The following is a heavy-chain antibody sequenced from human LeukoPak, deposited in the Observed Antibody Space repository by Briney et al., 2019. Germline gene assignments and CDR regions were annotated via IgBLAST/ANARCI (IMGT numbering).Heavy chain of an antibody. CDR3: ARDRPVTGANWFDP. CDR2: INFSGSK. J-gene: IGHJ5*02. V-gene: IGHV4-34*01. Sequence: SWTLSLTCAVYDGSFSGYSWSWIRQPPGKGLEWIGEINFSGSKYYIPSLKSRVTISLDTSKNQFSLRLSSVTAADTAVYYCARDRPVTGANWFDPWGQGALVTVSS. D-gene: IGHD4-11*01. CDR1: DGSFSGYS.